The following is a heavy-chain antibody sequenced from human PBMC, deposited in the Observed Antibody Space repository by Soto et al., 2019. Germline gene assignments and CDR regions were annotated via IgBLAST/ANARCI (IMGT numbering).Heavy chain of an antibody. CDR2: IGTAGDT. V-gene: IGHV3-13*01. CDR3: VXDIMVRGVITYYYGMDV. J-gene: IGHJ6*02. D-gene: IGHD3-10*01. CDR1: GFTFSSYD. Sequence: PGGSLRLSCAASGFTFSSYDMHWVRQATGKGLEWVSAIGTAGDTYYPGSVKGRFTISRENAKNSLYLQMNSLRAGDTAVYYCVXDIMVRGVITYYYGMDVWGQGTTVTVSS.